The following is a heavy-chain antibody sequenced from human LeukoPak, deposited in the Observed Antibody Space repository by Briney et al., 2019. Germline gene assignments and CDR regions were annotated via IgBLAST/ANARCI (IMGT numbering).Heavy chain of an antibody. V-gene: IGHV4-34*01. CDR2: INHSGST. J-gene: IGHJ4*02. D-gene: IGHD2-2*01. CDR1: GGSFSGYY. Sequence: PSETLSLTCAVYGGSFSGYYWSWIRQPPGKGLEWIGEINHSGSTNYNPSLKSRVTISVDTSKNQFSLKLSSVTAADTAVYYCASKSHCSSTSCYSDYWGQGTLVTVSS. CDR3: ASKSHCSSTSCYSDY.